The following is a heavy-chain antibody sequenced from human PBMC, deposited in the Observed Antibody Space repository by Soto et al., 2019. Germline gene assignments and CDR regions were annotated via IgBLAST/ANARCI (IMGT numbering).Heavy chain of an antibody. D-gene: IGHD5-12*01. CDR1: GFTFRSYA. CDR3: TRGYSACHGTFDY. CDR2: ISGSGARA. J-gene: IGHJ4*02. Sequence: GGSLRLSCAASGFTFRSYAMNWVRQAPGKGPEWVSGISGSGARAYHANSVKGRFTISRDNSKNTLYLQVNSLRAEDTAVYYYTRGYSACHGTFDYWGQGTQVTVSS. V-gene: IGHV3-23*01.